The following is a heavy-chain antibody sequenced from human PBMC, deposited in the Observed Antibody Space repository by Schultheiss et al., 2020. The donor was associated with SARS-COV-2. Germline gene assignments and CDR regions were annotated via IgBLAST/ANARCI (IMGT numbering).Heavy chain of an antibody. CDR1: GYTFTSYA. CDR3: ATGPAIFMVRGLWWFDP. CDR2: INAGNGNT. J-gene: IGHJ5*02. V-gene: IGHV1-3*01. Sequence: ASVKVSCKASGYTFTSYAMHWVRQAPGQRLEWMGWINAGNGNTKYSQKFQGRVTITRDTSASTAYMELSSLRSEDTAVYYCATGPAIFMVRGLWWFDPWGQGTLVTVSS. D-gene: IGHD3-10*01.